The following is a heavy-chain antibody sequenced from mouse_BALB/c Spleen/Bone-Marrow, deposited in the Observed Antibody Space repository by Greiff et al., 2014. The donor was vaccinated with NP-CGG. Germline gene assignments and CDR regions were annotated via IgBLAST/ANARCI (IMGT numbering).Heavy chain of an antibody. CDR2: INPYNGDT. CDR3: ARGGLLRAMDY. Sequence: EVQLQQSGPELVKPGASVKISCKASGYSFTGYFMSWVMQSHGKSLEWIGRINPYNGDTFYNQKFKGKATLTVDKSSSTAHMELRSLASEDSAVYYCARGGLLRAMDYWGQGTSVTVSS. CDR1: GYSFTGYF. D-gene: IGHD2-3*01. J-gene: IGHJ4*01. V-gene: IGHV1-20*02.